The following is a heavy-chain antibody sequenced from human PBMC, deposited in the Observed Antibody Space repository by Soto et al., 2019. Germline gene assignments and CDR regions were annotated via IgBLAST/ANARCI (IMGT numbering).Heavy chain of an antibody. Sequence: QVQLVQSGAEVKKPGSSVKVSCKASGGTFSSYAISWVRQAPGQGLEWMGGIIPIFGTANYAQKFQGRVTITADEATSTAYRELSSLRSEDTAVYYCARPSEEGDYYYYYGMDVWGQGTTVTVSS. CDR3: ARPSEEGDYYYYYGMDV. V-gene: IGHV1-69*12. CDR2: IIPIFGTA. D-gene: IGHD6-6*01. J-gene: IGHJ6*02. CDR1: GGTFSSYA.